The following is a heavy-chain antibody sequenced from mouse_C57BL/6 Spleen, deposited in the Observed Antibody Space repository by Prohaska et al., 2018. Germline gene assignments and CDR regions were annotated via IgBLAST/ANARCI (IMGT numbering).Heavy chain of an antibody. CDR2: INSDGSAX. CDR3: MRYGNYWYFDV. D-gene: IGHD2-1*01. Sequence: EVQLLETGGGLVQPGGSRGLSCEGSGFTFSGFWMSWVRQTPGKTLEWIKDINSDGSAXNYAPSIKNRFTIFRDNDKSTLYLQMSNVRSEDTATYFCMRYGNYWYFDVWGTGTTVTVSS. V-gene: IGHV11-2*01. CDR1: GFTFSGFW. J-gene: IGHJ1*03.